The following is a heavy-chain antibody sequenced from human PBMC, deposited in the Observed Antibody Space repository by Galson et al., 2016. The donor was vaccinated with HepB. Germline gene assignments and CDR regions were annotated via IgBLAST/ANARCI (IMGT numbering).Heavy chain of an antibody. CDR1: GFTFNRYT. D-gene: IGHD1-26*01. Sequence: SLRLSCAASGFTFNRYTMNWVRQAPGRGLEWVSSISTHIPHIYYADSVKGRFTISRDNVKNLLYLQMSSLRAEDTAVYYCARDTGGWEPGEIDSWGQGTLVTVSS. CDR2: ISTHIPHI. CDR3: ARDTGGWEPGEIDS. V-gene: IGHV3-21*06. J-gene: IGHJ4*02.